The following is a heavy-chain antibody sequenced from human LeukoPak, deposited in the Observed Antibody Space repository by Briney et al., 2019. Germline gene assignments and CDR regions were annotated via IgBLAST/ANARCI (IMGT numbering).Heavy chain of an antibody. CDR2: ISSSSSYI. Sequence: GASLSPSCAASGFTFSSYSMNWVRQAPGKGLGWVSSISSSSSYIYYAASVNGRFTISRDNAKNSLYLQMNSLRAEDTAVYYCATSRVLSYYMDVWGKGTTVTVSS. CDR3: ATSRVLSYYMDV. J-gene: IGHJ6*03. V-gene: IGHV3-21*01. CDR1: GFTFSSYS. D-gene: IGHD2/OR15-2a*01.